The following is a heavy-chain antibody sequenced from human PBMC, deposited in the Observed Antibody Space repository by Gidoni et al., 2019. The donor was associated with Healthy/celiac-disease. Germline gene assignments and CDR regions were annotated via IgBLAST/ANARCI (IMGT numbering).Heavy chain of an antibody. CDR2: IYYSGST. CDR3: ARHGGVAVAGDWYFDL. J-gene: IGHJ2*01. D-gene: IGHD6-19*01. Sequence: QLQLQESRPGLVKPSETLSLTCTVSGGSIRSSSYYWGWIRQPPGKGLEWIGSIYYSGSTYYNPSLKSRVTISVDTYKNQFSLKLSSVTAADTAVYYCARHGGVAVAGDWYFDLWGRGTLVTVSS. CDR1: GGSIRSSSYY. V-gene: IGHV4-39*01.